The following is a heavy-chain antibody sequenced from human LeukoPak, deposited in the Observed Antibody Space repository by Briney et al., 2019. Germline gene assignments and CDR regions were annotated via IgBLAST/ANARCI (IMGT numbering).Heavy chain of an antibody. CDR1: GFTFSSYS. J-gene: IGHJ4*02. CDR2: ISSSSSYI. CDR3: ASWVEHRATDCDY. V-gene: IGHV3-21*01. D-gene: IGHD1-26*01. Sequence: PGGSLRLSCAASGFTFSSYSMNWVRQAPGKGLEWVSSISSSSSYIYYADSVKGRFTISRDNAKNSLYLQMNSLRAEDTAVYYCASWVEHRATDCDYWGQGTLVTVSS.